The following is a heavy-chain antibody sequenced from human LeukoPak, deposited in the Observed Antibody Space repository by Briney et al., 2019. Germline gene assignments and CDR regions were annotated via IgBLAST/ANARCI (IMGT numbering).Heavy chain of an antibody. J-gene: IGHJ5*02. Sequence: ASVKVSCKASGYTFTSYYMHWVRQAPGQGLEWRGIINPSGGSTSYAQKFQGRVTMTRDMSTSTVYMELSSLRSEDTAVYYCARDGQNSSSTANWFDPWGQGTLVTVSS. CDR1: GYTFTSYY. D-gene: IGHD6-6*01. CDR2: INPSGGST. V-gene: IGHV1-46*01. CDR3: ARDGQNSSSTANWFDP.